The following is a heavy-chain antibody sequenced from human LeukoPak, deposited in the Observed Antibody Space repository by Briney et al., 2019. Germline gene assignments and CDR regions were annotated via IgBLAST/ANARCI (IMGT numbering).Heavy chain of an antibody. V-gene: IGHV3-30*02. J-gene: IGHJ4*02. CDR3: VKVAHYYYGSESYYFFEH. CDR1: GFTFSTYG. D-gene: IGHD3-10*01. CDR2: IRYVGINK. Sequence: GGSLRLSCAASGFTFSTYGMHWVRQAPGKGLEWVSFIRYVGINKYYADSVKGRFTISRDNAKNSLYLQMNSLRVEDTAIYYCVKVAHYYYGSESYYFFEHWGQGTPVTASS.